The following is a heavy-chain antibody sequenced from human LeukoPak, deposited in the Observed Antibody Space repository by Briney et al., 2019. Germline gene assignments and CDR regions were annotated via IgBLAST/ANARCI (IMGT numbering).Heavy chain of an antibody. J-gene: IGHJ4*02. V-gene: IGHV3-11*04. D-gene: IGHD5-12*01. Sequence: GGSLRLSCAASGFIFSDYYMSWIRQAPGKGLEWVSCISSSCSTIDYADSVRGRFTISRDNAKKSLYLQMNSLRAEDTAVYYCARGIRGYGGLVVHWGQGTLVTVSS. CDR2: ISSSCSTI. CDR1: GFIFSDYY. CDR3: ARGIRGYGGLVVH.